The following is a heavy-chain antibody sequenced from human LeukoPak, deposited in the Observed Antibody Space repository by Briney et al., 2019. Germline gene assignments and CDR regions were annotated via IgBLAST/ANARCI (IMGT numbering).Heavy chain of an antibody. D-gene: IGHD6-13*01. J-gene: IGHJ4*02. CDR1: GGSISSYY. V-gene: IGHV4-59*01. CDR2: IYYSGST. CDR3: ARGVYIAAAQYGY. Sequence: PSETLSLTCTVSGGSISSYYWSWIRQPPGKGLGWIGYIYYSGSTNYNPSLKSRVTISVDTSKNQFSLKLSSVTAADTAVYYCARGVYIAAAQYGYWGQGTLVTASS.